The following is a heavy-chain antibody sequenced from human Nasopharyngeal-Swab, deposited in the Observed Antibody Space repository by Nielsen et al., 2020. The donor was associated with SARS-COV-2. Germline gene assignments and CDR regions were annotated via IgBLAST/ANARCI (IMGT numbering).Heavy chain of an antibody. CDR2: IKQDGSDK. J-gene: IGHJ3*02. CDR1: RFTFGDYA. V-gene: IGHV3-7*01. D-gene: IGHD3-16*01. CDR3: GRGGKLGALDI. Sequence: GESLKISCTASRFTFGDYAMSWVRQAPGKGLEWVANIKQDGSDKYYVDSVKGRFTISRDNAKNSLELQMNSLRVEDTAVYYCGRGGKLGALDIWGQGTMVTVSS.